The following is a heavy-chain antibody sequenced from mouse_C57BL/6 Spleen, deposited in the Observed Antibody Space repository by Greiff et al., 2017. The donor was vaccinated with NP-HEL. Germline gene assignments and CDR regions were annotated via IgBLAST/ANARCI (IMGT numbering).Heavy chain of an antibody. CDR3: ARSRIYYYGSSYPLDAMDY. CDR2: INPNNGGT. D-gene: IGHD1-1*01. J-gene: IGHJ4*01. CDR1: GYTFTDYY. Sequence: EVQLQQSGPELVKPGASVKISCKASGYTFTDYYMNWVKQSHGKSLEWIGDINPNNGGTSYNQKFKGKATLTVDKSSSTAYMELRSLTSEDSAVYYCARSRIYYYGSSYPLDAMDYWGQGTSVTVSS. V-gene: IGHV1-26*01.